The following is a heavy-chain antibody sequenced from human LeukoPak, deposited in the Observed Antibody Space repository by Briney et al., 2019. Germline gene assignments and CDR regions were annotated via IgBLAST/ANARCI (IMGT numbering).Heavy chain of an antibody. CDR2: IYYSGST. D-gene: IGHD6-19*01. Sequence: SETLSLTCTVSGGSISSSSYYWGWIRQPPGKGLEWIGSIYYSGSTYYNPSLKSRVTISVDTSKNQFSLKLSSVTAADTAVYYCAKEAVAGPDGFDYWGQGTLVTVSS. J-gene: IGHJ4*02. CDR1: GGSISSSSYY. CDR3: AKEAVAGPDGFDY. V-gene: IGHV4-39*07.